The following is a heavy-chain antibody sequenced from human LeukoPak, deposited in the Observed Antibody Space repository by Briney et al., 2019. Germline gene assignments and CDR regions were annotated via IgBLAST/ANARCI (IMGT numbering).Heavy chain of an antibody. Sequence: ASVKVSCKASGYTFTSYDINWVRQATGQGLEWMGWMNPNSGNTGYAQKFQGRVTMTRNTSISTAYMELSSLRSEDTAVYYCAGIAGSSGYYSFDYWGQGTLVTVSS. J-gene: IGHJ4*02. CDR1: GYTFTSYD. D-gene: IGHD3-22*01. V-gene: IGHV1-8*01. CDR2: MNPNSGNT. CDR3: AGIAGSSGYYSFDY.